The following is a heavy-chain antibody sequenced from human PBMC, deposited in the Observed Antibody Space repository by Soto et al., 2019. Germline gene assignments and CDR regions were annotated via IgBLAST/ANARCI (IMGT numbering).Heavy chain of an antibody. Sequence: WSLRLSCVASGFTFSSHGMHWVRQAPGKGLEWVAVISYDGSNKYYADSVKGRFTISRDNSKNTLYLQMNSLRAEDTAVYYCAKDLYSGSSHPDYWGQGTLVTVSS. D-gene: IGHD1-26*01. CDR3: AKDLYSGSSHPDY. CDR1: GFTFSSHG. J-gene: IGHJ4*02. V-gene: IGHV3-30*18. CDR2: ISYDGSNK.